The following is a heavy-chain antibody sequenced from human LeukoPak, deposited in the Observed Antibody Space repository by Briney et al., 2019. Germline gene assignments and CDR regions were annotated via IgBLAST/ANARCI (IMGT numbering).Heavy chain of an antibody. V-gene: IGHV4-59*08. CDR2: IYYSGST. Sequence: SGTLSLTRTVSLGSITSYHWSWLRPPPGKELESMGYIYYSGSTNYNPPLKSRVTISVEKSKTQFALKVNPVTAADTAVYYCARGTYTYFDPWGQGTLVTVSS. D-gene: IGHD1-1*01. CDR3: ARGTYTYFDP. CDR1: LGSITSYH. J-gene: IGHJ4*02.